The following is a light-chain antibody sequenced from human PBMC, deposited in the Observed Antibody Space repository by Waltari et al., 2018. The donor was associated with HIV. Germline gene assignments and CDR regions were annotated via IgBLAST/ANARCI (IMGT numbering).Light chain of an antibody. J-gene: IGLJ3*02. CDR2: RGN. V-gene: IGLV10-54*04. CDR1: KNNVGFHG. Sequence: QAGLTQPPPVSKALGQTATLTCTGDKNNVGFHGAACLKHHQGHPPKLLSYRGNNRPSGVPGRFSASTSGKTASLNITGLQADDEADYFCSSWDTRLNGWVFGGGTHLTVL. CDR3: SSWDTRLNGWV.